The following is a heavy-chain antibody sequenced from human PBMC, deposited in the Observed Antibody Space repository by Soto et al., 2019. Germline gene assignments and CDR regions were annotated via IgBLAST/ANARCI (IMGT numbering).Heavy chain of an antibody. CDR3: GREFLVGTTAFDI. D-gene: IGHD1-7*01. J-gene: IGHJ3*02. V-gene: IGHV1-2*04. CDR2: INPNSGGT. Sequence: ASVKVSCKASGYTFTGYYMHWVRQAPGQGLEWMGWINPNSGGTNYAQKFQGWVTMTRDTSISTAYMELSRLRSDDTAVYYCGREFLVGTTAFDIWGQGTMVTVSS. CDR1: GYTFTGYY.